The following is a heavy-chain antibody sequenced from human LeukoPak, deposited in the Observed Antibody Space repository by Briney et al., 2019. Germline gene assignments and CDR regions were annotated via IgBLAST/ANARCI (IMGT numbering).Heavy chain of an antibody. CDR3: AKALWFGDFDY. V-gene: IGHV3-74*01. J-gene: IGHJ4*02. CDR2: INSDGSST. Sequence: GGSLRLSCAASGLTFSSHWMHWVRQAPGKGLVWVSRINSDGSSTSYADSVEGRFTISRDNSKNTLYLQMNSLRAEDTAVNYCAKALWFGDFDYWGQGTLVTVSS. CDR1: GLTFSSHW. D-gene: IGHD3-10*01.